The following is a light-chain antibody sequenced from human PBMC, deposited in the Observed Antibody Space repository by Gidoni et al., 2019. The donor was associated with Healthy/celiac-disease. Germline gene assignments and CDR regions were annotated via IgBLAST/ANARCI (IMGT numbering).Light chain of an antibody. CDR1: QSVLYSSNNKNY. CDR3: QQYYSTPLT. Sequence: DIVKTESTDPRAGSLGERATIHCKSSQSVLYSSNNKNYLAWYQQKPGQPPKLLIYWASTRESGVPDRFSGSGSGTDFTLTISSLQAEDVAVYYCQQYYSTPLTFGHXTKVEIK. V-gene: IGKV4-1*01. J-gene: IGKJ1*01. CDR2: WAS.